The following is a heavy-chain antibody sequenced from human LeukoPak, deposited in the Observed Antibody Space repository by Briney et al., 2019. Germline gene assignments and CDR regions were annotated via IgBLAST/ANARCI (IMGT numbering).Heavy chain of an antibody. CDR1: GGTSSSYA. D-gene: IGHD5-12*01. V-gene: IGHV1-69*06. CDR3: ARDPGSGYDRRYYYYYMDV. CDR2: IIPIFGTA. J-gene: IGHJ6*03. Sequence: GASVKVSCKASGGTSSSYAISWVRQAPGQGLEWMGGIIPIFGTANYAQKFQGRVTITADKSTSTAYMELSSLRSEDTAVYYCARDPGSGYDRRYYYYYMDVWGKGTTVTVSS.